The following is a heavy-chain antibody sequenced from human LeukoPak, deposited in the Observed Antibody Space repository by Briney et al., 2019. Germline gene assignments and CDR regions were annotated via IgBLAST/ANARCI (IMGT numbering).Heavy chain of an antibody. CDR3: ARWGRAGDAFDI. D-gene: IGHD3-10*01. Sequence: GASVKVSCKASGYTFTSYDINWVRQATGQGLEWMGWMNPNSGNTGYAQKLQGRVTMTTDTSTSTAYMELRSLRSDDTAVYYCARWGRAGDAFDIWGQGTMVTVSS. CDR1: GYTFTSYD. V-gene: IGHV1-8*01. CDR2: MNPNSGNT. J-gene: IGHJ3*02.